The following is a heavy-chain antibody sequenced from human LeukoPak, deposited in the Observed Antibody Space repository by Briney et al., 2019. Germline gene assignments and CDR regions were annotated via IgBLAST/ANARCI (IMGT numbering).Heavy chain of an antibody. CDR1: GYTFTGYF. CDR2: INPNSGGT. J-gene: IGHJ3*02. D-gene: IGHD4-11*01. Sequence: ASVKVSCKASGYTFTGYFMHWVRQAPGQGPEWMGWINPNSGGTNYAQKFQGRVIMTRDTSISTAYMELSRLRSDDTAVYYCARDNHYIHHGAFDIWGQGTMVTVSS. V-gene: IGHV1-2*02. CDR3: ARDNHYIHHGAFDI.